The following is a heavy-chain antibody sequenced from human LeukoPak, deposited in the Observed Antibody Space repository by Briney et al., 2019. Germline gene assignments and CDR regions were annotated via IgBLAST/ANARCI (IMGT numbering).Heavy chain of an antibody. D-gene: IGHD4-17*01. CDR1: GFTFSSYA. J-gene: IGHJ4*02. CDR2: ISGSGGGT. CDR3: AKDNYGDYVSEQIDY. V-gene: IGHV3-23*01. Sequence: GGSLRLSCAASGFTFSSYAMSWVRQAPGKGLEWVSAISGSGGGTYYADSVKGRFTISRDNSKNTLYLQMNSLRAEDTAVYYCAKDNYGDYVSEQIDYWGQGTLVTVSS.